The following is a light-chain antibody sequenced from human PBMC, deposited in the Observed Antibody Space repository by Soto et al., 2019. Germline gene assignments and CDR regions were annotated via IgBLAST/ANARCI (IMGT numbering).Light chain of an antibody. CDR3: QKYNSAPKT. Sequence: DIQMTQSPSSLSASVGDRVTIACRASQGISNYLAWYQQKPGKVPKLLIYSASTLQSGVPSRFSGSGSGTDFTLTISSLQPEDVAIYYCQKYNSAPKTFGQGTKVEIK. CDR1: QGISNY. J-gene: IGKJ1*01. CDR2: SAS. V-gene: IGKV1-27*01.